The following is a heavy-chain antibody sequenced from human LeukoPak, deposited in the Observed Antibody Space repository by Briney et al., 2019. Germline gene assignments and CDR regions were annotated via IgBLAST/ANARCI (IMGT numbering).Heavy chain of an antibody. CDR2: INHSGST. V-gene: IGHV4-34*01. D-gene: IGHD6-13*01. Sequence: SETLSLTCAVYGGSFSGYYWNWIRQPPGKGLEWIGEINHSGSTNYKPSLKTRVTISVDTSKNQFSLKLSSVTAADTAVYYCARDLGSSWSPYWYFDLWGRGTLVTVSS. CDR3: ARDLGSSWSPYWYFDL. CDR1: GGSFSGYY. J-gene: IGHJ2*01.